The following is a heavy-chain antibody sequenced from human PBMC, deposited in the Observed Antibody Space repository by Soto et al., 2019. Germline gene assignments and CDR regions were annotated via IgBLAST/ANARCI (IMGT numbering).Heavy chain of an antibody. CDR2: IIPILGIA. Sequence: QVQLVQSGAEVKKPGSSVKVSCKASGGTFSSYTISWVRQAPGQGLEWMGRIIPILGIANYAQKFQGRVTITADKSTSTASMELSSLRAEDTAVYYCARGRGLSSSTSMYDYWGQGTLVTVSS. J-gene: IGHJ4*02. CDR3: ARGRGLSSSTSMYDY. D-gene: IGHD2-2*01. CDR1: GGTFSSYT. V-gene: IGHV1-69*02.